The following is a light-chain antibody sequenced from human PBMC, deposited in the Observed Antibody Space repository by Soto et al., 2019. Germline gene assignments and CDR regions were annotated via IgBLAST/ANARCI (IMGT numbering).Light chain of an antibody. CDR2: GAS. V-gene: IGKV3-15*01. CDR1: QSVSSN. J-gene: IGKJ5*01. CDR3: QQYNNWPPT. Sequence: EIVMTQSPATLSVSPGARATLSCRASQSVSSNLAWYQQKPGQAPRLLIYGASTRATGVPATFSGSRSGTEFTLTISSLQSEDFTLYYCQQYNNWPPTFGQGTRLEIK.